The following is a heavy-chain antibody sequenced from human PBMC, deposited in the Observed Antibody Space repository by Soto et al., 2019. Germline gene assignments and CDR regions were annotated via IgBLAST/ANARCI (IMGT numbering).Heavy chain of an antibody. J-gene: IGHJ5*02. V-gene: IGHV3-15*01. CDR3: TTHLNYYDSSGYYYLNWFDP. CDR1: GFTFRNAW. CDR2: IKSNADGGTT. Sequence: PGGSLRLSCAASGFTFRNAWMSWVRQAPGKGLEWVGRIKSNADGGTTDFAAPVKGRFTISRDDSKNTLYLQMNSLKTEDTAVYYCTTHLNYYDSSGYYYLNWFDPWGQGTLVTVSS. D-gene: IGHD3-22*01.